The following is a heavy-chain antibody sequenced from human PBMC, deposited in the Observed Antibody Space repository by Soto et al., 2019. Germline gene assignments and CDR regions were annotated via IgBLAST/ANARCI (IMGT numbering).Heavy chain of an antibody. V-gene: IGHV1-8*01. D-gene: IGHD6-6*01. CDR1: GYTFTSYD. CDR3: ARRGLSSSSTFRYFYYGMDA. CDR2: MNPNSGNT. J-gene: IGHJ6*02. Sequence: QVQLVQSGAEVKKPGASVKVSCKASGYTFTSYDFNWVRQATGQGLEWMGWMNPNSGNTGYAQKFQGRVTMTRNTSISTGYMELSSLRPEDTAVYDWARRGLSSSSTFRYFYYGMDAWGQGTTVTVSS.